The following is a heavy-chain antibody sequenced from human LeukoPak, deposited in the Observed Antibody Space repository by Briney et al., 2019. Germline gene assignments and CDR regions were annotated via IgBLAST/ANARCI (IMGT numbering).Heavy chain of an antibody. Sequence: PSETLSLTCTVSGGSVSSSRYYWPWIRQTPGMGLEWIGSIHYSGSTYYNPTVKSRVAISVDTSKNQFSLKLTSVTAADTAVYYCARLSITMTGDYWGQGTLVTVSS. V-gene: IGHV4-39*01. J-gene: IGHJ4*02. CDR2: IHYSGST. D-gene: IGHD3-22*01. CDR3: ARLSITMTGDY. CDR1: GGSVSSSRYY.